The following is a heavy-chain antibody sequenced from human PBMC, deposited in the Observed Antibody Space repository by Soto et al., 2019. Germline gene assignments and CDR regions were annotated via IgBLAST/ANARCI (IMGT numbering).Heavy chain of an antibody. Sequence: PGGSLRLSCAASGFTFSNAWMNWVRQAPGKGLEWVGRIKSKTDGGTTDYAAPVKGRFTISRDDSKNTLYLQMNSLKTEDTAVYYCTTERIRSLGYCSGGSCYEPAPGHIDYWGQGTLVTVSS. D-gene: IGHD2-15*01. CDR3: TTERIRSLGYCSGGSCYEPAPGHIDY. V-gene: IGHV3-15*07. CDR1: GFTFSNAW. J-gene: IGHJ4*02. CDR2: IKSKTDGGTT.